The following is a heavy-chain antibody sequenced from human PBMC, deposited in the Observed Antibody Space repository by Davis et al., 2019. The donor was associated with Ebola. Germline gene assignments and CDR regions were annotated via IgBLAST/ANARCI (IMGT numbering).Heavy chain of an antibody. V-gene: IGHV1-2*02. J-gene: IGHJ3*02. D-gene: IGHD2-15*01. CDR1: GYTFTGSY. CDR3: ARHGLYCSGGSCYGPDAFDM. Sequence: ASVKVSCKTSGYTFTGSYMHWVRQAPGQGLEWVGWINPNSGDSNYAQQFQGRVTMTRNTSISTAYMELSRLRSDDTAVYYCARHGLYCSGGSCYGPDAFDMWGQGTMVTVSS. CDR2: INPNSGDS.